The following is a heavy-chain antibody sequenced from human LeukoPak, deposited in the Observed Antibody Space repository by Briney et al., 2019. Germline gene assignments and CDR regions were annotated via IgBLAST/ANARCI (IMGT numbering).Heavy chain of an antibody. CDR2: IRSSSSYI. V-gene: IGHV3-21*01. J-gene: IGHJ4*02. CDR1: GFTFSTYT. Sequence: GGSLRLSCAASGFTFSTYTMSWVRQAPGKGLEWVSSIRSSSSYIYYADSVKGRFTISRDIAKNSLYLQMNSLRAEDTAVYYCARTDYYDKSIDYWGQGTLVTVSS. D-gene: IGHD3-22*01. CDR3: ARTDYYDKSIDY.